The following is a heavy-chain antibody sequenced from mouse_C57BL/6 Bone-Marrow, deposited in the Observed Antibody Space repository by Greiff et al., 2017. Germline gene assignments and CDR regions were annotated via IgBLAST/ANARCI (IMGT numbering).Heavy chain of an antibody. CDR3: TRSGPLFYYYAMDY. V-gene: IGHV1-15*01. D-gene: IGHD1-1*01. CDR1: GYTFTDYE. J-gene: IGHJ4*01. Sequence: QVQLQQSGAELVRPGASVTLSCKASGYTFTDYEMHWVKQTPVHGLEWIGAIDPETGGTAYNQKFKGKAILTADKSSSTAYMELRSLTSEDSAVYYCTRSGPLFYYYAMDYWGQGTSGTVSS. CDR2: IDPETGGT.